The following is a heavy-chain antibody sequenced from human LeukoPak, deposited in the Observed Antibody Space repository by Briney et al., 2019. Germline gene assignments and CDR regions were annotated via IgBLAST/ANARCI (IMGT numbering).Heavy chain of an antibody. CDR2: INHSGST. V-gene: IGHV4-39*07. CDR3: ARGGYYYYYMDV. Sequence: SETLSLTCTVSGDSISSSNSYWGWIRQPPGKGLEWIGEINHSGSTNYNPSLKSRVTISVDTSKNQFSLKLSSVTAADTAVYYCARGGYYYYYMDVWGKGTTVTISS. CDR1: GDSISSSNSY. J-gene: IGHJ6*03.